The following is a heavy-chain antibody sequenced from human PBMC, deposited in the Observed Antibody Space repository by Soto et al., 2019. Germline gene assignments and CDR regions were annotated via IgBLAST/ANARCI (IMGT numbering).Heavy chain of an antibody. Sequence: GGSLRLSCAASGFTFSSYAMHWVRQAPGKGLEWVAVISYDGSNKYYADSVKGRFTISRDNSKNTLYLQMNSLRAEDTAVYYCARGPNHIVVVTAILALAVWGQGTTVTVS. CDR1: GFTFSSYA. D-gene: IGHD2-21*02. J-gene: IGHJ6*02. V-gene: IGHV3-30-3*01. CDR3: ARGPNHIVVVTAILALAV. CDR2: ISYDGSNK.